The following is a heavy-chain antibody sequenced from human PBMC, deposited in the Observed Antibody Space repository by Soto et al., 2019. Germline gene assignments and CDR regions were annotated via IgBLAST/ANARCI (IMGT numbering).Heavy chain of an antibody. J-gene: IGHJ4*02. CDR3: ARETYGDYVGYFDP. CDR1: GFTFSSYS. Sequence: PGGSLILSCAASGFTFSSYSMNWVSPAPGKGLEWVSYISSSSSTIYYADSVKGRFTISRDNAKNSLYLQMNSLRAADTAVYYCARETYGDYVGYFDPWGQGILVTVSS. CDR2: ISSSSSTI. D-gene: IGHD4-17*01. V-gene: IGHV3-48*01.